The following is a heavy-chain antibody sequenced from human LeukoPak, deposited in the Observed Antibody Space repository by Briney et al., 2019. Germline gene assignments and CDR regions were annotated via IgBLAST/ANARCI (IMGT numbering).Heavy chain of an antibody. J-gene: IGHJ4*02. CDR2: ITNDNYDT. V-gene: IGHV3-23*01. CDR1: GFTFSSHA. D-gene: IGHD2/OR15-2a*01. CDR3: AREGISRKMDFDY. Sequence: PGGSLRLSCAASGFTFSSHAMSWVRQAPEKGLEWVSSITNDNYDTFYADSVKGRFTISRDESKNTPYLQMKSLRAEDTAVYYCAREGISRKMDFDYWGQGTLVTVSS.